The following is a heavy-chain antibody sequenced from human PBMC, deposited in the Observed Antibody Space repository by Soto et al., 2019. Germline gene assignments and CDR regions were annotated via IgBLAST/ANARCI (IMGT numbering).Heavy chain of an antibody. V-gene: IGHV1-18*04. CDR3: ARDLRVDYDFWSGYSAARFDY. D-gene: IGHD3-3*01. Sequence: ASVKVSCKXSGYTFTSYGISWVRQAPGQGLEWMGWISAYNGNTNYAQKLQGRVTMTTDTSTSTAYMELRSLRSDDTAVYYCARDLRVDYDFWSGYSAARFDYWGQGTLVTVSS. CDR2: ISAYNGNT. CDR1: GYTFTSYG. J-gene: IGHJ4*02.